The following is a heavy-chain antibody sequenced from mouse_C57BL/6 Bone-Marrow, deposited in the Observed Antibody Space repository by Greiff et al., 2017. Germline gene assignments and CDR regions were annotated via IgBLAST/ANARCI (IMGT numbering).Heavy chain of an antibody. CDR1: GYTFTSYG. Sequence: VHLVESGAELARPGASVKLSCKASGYTFTSYGISWVKQRTGQGLEWIGEIYPRSGNTYYNEKFKGKATLTADKSSSTAYMELRSLTSEDSAVYSGARWNRWLPFLCYYAIDYWGQGTSVTVSA. CDR2: IYPRSGNT. CDR3: ARWNRWLPFLCYYAIDY. J-gene: IGHJ4*01. D-gene: IGHD2-3*01. V-gene: IGHV1-81*01.